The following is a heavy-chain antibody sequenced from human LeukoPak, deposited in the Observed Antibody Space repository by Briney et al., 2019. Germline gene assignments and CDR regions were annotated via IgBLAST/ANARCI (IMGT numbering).Heavy chain of an antibody. CDR3: ARHEDPISSWYES. J-gene: IGHJ5*02. V-gene: IGHV5-51*01. D-gene: IGHD6-13*01. CDR2: IYPDSDA. CDR1: GYTFSNNW. Sequence: GESLKISCKGSGYTFSNNWIAWVRQMPGKGLEWMGIIYPDSDARYSPSFQGQVTMSADRSINTAYLHWRSLKASDTAMYYCARHEDPISSWYESWGQGTLVTVSS.